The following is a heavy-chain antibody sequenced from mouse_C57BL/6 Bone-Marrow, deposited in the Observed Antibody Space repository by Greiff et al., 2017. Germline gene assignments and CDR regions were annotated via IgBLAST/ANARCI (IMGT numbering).Heavy chain of an antibody. J-gene: IGHJ4*01. V-gene: IGHV3-1*01. D-gene: IGHD3-3*01. CDR2: ISYSGST. Sequence: EVKLVESGPGMVKPSQSLSLSCTVTGYSITSGYDWHWIRHFPGNTLEWMGYISYSGSTNYNPSLKSRISITHDTSTNHFFLTWNSLTTEDTDTCYSARGGPYYTMDYWGQGTSVTVSS. CDR3: ARGGPYYTMDY. CDR1: GYSITSGYD.